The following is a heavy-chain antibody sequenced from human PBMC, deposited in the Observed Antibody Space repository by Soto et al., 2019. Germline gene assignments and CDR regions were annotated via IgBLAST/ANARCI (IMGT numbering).Heavy chain of an antibody. CDR3: ARGYDILSGYYLNWFYP. CDR2: IWYDGSNK. D-gene: IGHD3-9*01. Sequence: QVQLVESGGGVVQPGRSLRLSCAASGFTFSSYGMHWVRQAPGKGLERVAVIWYDGSNKYYADSVKGRFTISRDNSKNTLYLQMFSPRSEDTAVYYCARGYDILSGYYLNWFYPWGQGTLVTVSS. V-gene: IGHV3-33*01. J-gene: IGHJ5*02. CDR1: GFTFSSYG.